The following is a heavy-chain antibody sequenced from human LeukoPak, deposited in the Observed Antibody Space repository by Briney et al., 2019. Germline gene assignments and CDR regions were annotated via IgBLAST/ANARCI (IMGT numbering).Heavy chain of an antibody. D-gene: IGHD3-10*01. CDR2: ISYDGSNK. CDR1: GFTFSSYA. J-gene: IGHJ6*03. V-gene: IGHV3-30*04. CDR3: ARGYGSAADGGYMDV. Sequence: GGSLRLSCAASGFTFSSYAMHWVRQAPGKGLEWVAVISYDGSNKYYADSVKGRFTISRDNSKNTLYLQMNSLRAEDTAVYYCARGYGSAADGGYMDVWGKGTTVTVSS.